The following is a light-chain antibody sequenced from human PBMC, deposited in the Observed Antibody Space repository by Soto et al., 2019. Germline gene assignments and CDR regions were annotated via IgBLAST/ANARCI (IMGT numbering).Light chain of an antibody. CDR2: GAS. J-gene: IGKJ2*01. CDR1: QSVISSY. V-gene: IGKV3-20*01. Sequence: EIVLTQSPGTLSLSPGERATLSCRASQSVISSYFAWYQQKPGQAPRLLIYGASSRATGIPDRFSGSGSGTDFTLTISRLEPDDFAVYYCHQYGSSPYTFGQGTKLEIK. CDR3: HQYGSSPYT.